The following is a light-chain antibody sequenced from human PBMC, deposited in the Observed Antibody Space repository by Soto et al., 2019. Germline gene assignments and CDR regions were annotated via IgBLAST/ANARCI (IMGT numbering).Light chain of an antibody. V-gene: IGKV3-15*01. CDR3: QHYDNWPIT. Sequence: EIVLTQSPATLSLSPGERATLSCRASQSVNSNLAWYQQESGQTPRILVFGASTRDTGFPARFSGSRSGTEFTLTISRLQSEDFEIYYCQHYDNWPITFGQGTRLEIK. CDR1: QSVNSN. CDR2: GAS. J-gene: IGKJ5*01.